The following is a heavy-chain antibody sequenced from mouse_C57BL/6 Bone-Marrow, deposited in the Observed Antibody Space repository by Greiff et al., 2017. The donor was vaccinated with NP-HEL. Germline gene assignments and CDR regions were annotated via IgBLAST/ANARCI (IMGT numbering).Heavy chain of an antibody. Sequence: QVQLQQHGTELVKPGASVKLSCKASGYTFTSYWMHWVKQRPGQGLEWIGNINPSNGGTNYNEKFKSKATLTVDKSSSTAYMQLSSLTSEDSAVYYCARWGILYYYGSSPYYFDYWGQGTTLTVSS. CDR1: GYTFTSYW. J-gene: IGHJ2*01. D-gene: IGHD1-1*01. CDR3: ARWGILYYYGSSPYYFDY. V-gene: IGHV1-53*01. CDR2: INPSNGGT.